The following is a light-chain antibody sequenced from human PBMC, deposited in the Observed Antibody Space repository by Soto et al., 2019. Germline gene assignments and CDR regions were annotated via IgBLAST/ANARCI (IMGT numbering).Light chain of an antibody. CDR1: QSVSSN. CDR3: QQYNNWLPAK. J-gene: IGKJ1*01. Sequence: EIVMTQSPATLSVSPGERATLSCRASQSVSSNLAWYRQKPGQAPRLLIYGASTRATGIPARFSGSGSGTEFTLTISSLQSEDFAVYSCQQYNNWLPAKFGQGTKVHIK. V-gene: IGKV3D-15*01. CDR2: GAS.